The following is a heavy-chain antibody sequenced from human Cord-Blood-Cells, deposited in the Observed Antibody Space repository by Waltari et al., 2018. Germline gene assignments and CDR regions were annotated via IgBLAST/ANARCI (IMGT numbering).Heavy chain of an antibody. V-gene: IGHV3-7*01. Sequence: EVQLVESGGGLVQPGGSLRLSCAASGFTFSSYWMSWVRQAPGKGLEWVANIKRGGSGKYDVDSVKGRFTISRDNARNSLYLQMNSLRAEDTAGYYCARPQYYDILTGYHDAFDIWGQGTMVTVSS. CDR2: IKRGGSGK. D-gene: IGHD3-9*01. J-gene: IGHJ3*02. CDR1: GFTFSSYW. CDR3: ARPQYYDILTGYHDAFDI.